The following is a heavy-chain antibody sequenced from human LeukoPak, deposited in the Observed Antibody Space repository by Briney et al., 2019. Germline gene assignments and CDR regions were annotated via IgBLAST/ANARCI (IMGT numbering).Heavy chain of an antibody. V-gene: IGHV1-46*01. CDR3: ARDNSVGDTAWWFGL. Sequence: GASVKVSCMPSSYTFPRHCISWVRQAPGPGLEWMGIMNHSGCWTNYALKVLRRVTMTKDKCTSKEYMELSSLRSEDTAVYYCARDNSVGDTAWWFGLWGQGTLVTVSS. CDR2: MNHSGCWT. J-gene: IGHJ5*02. CDR1: SYTFPRHC. D-gene: IGHD1-26*01.